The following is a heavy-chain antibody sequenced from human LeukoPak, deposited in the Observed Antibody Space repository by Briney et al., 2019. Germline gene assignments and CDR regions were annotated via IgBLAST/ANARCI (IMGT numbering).Heavy chain of an antibody. CDR2: INTNTGNP. V-gene: IGHV7-4-1*02. J-gene: IGHJ4*02. CDR3: ASGLIAAAGTRSDY. Sequence: ASVKVSCKASGYTFTSYAMNWVRQAPGQGLEWMGWINTNTGNPTYAQGFTGRFVFSLDTSVSTVYLQISSLRAEDTAVYYCASGLIAAAGTRSDYWGQGTLVTVSS. D-gene: IGHD6-13*01. CDR1: GYTFTSYA.